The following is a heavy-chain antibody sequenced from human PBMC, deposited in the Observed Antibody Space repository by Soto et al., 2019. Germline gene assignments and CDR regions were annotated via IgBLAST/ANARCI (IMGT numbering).Heavy chain of an antibody. CDR3: VRVEMYAGEFTPNFDR. D-gene: IGHD2-8*01. V-gene: IGHV4-4*07. J-gene: IGHJ4*02. CDR1: GDSLGNYY. Sequence: LSLTCTVSGDSLGNYYWFWIRQPVGKGLEWIGRVSSSGNTNANPTLNSRATMSIDTSKNQFSLRLRAESVADTAVYYCVRVEMYAGEFTPNFDRWGQGALVTASS. CDR2: VSSSGNT.